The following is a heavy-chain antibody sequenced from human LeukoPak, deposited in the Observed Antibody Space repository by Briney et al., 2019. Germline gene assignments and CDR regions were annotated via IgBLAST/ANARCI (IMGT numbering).Heavy chain of an antibody. V-gene: IGHV4-59*01. CDR2: IYYSGST. Sequence: ASETLSLTCTVSGGSISSYYWSWIRQPPGKGLEWIGYIYYSGSTNYNPSLKSRVTISVDTSKNQFSLKLSSVTAADTAVYYCARVGYYYYYGMDVWGQGTTVTVPS. CDR1: GGSISSYY. J-gene: IGHJ6*02. CDR3: ARVGYYYYYGMDV.